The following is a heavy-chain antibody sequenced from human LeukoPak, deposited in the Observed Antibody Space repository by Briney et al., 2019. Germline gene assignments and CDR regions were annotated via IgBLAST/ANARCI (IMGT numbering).Heavy chain of an antibody. Sequence: PGGSLRLSCAASGFTFSSYAMSWVRQAPGKGLEWVSAISGSGGSTYYADSVEGRFTISRDNSKNTLYLQMNSLRAEDTAVYYCAKWAITSLSGWSDSRYYFDYWGQGTLVTVSS. CDR1: GFTFSSYA. CDR2: ISGSGGST. V-gene: IGHV3-23*01. D-gene: IGHD6-19*01. J-gene: IGHJ4*02. CDR3: AKWAITSLSGWSDSRYYFDY.